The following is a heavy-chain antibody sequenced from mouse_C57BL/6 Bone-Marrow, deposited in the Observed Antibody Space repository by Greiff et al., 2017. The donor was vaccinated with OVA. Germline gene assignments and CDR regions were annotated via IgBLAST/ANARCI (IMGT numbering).Heavy chain of an antibody. V-gene: IGHV5-9*01. CDR1: GFTFSSYT. J-gene: IGHJ2*01. CDR3: ARHYYGSSPYFDY. D-gene: IGHD1-1*01. Sequence: EVKLVESGGGLVKPGGSLTLSCAASGFTFSSYTMSWVRQTPEKRLEWVATISGGGGNTYYPDSVKGRFTISRDNAKNTLYLQMSSLRSEDTALYYCARHYYGSSPYFDYWGQGTTLTVSS. CDR2: ISGGGGNT.